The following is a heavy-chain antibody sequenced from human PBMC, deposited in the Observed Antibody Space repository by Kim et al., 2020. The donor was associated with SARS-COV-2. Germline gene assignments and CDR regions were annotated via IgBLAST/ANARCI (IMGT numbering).Heavy chain of an antibody. D-gene: IGHD2-21*02. CDR3: VRHPWLHGGHSDDAFDI. CDR2: IYPGDSDT. CDR1: GYSFTNYW. J-gene: IGHJ3*02. V-gene: IGHV5-51*01. Sequence: GESLKISCKGYGYSFTNYWIGWVRQMPGKGLEWMGIIYPGDSDTTYSPSFQDQVTISADKSISTAYLQWSSLKASDTAIYYCVRHPWLHGGHSDDAFDIWGQGTVVTVSS.